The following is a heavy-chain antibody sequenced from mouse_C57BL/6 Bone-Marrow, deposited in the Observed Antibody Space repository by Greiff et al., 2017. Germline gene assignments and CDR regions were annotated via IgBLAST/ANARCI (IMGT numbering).Heavy chain of an antibody. J-gene: IGHJ4*01. CDR1: GFTFSDYY. Sequence: EVQLVESEGGLVQPGSSMKLSCTASGFTFSDYYMAWVRQVPEKGLEWVANINYDGSSTYYLDSLKSRFIISRDNAKNILYLQKSSLKSEDTATYYCAREDDPDAMDYWGQGTSVTVSS. V-gene: IGHV5-16*01. CDR2: INYDGSST. D-gene: IGHD2-3*01. CDR3: AREDDPDAMDY.